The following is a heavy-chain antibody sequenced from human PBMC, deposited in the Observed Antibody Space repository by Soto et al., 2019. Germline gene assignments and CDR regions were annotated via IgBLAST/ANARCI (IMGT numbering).Heavy chain of an antibody. D-gene: IGHD2-21*02. V-gene: IGHV1-69*13. CDR3: ASSQFSPATAVQTYDS. J-gene: IGHJ4*02. CDR2: IIPIFGRA. Sequence: ASVKVSCKASGGTFSNYAISWVRQAPGQGLEWMGGIIPIFGRANNAQNFQGRITITADESTSTAYMELSSLRSEDTAVYYCASSQFSPATAVQTYDSWGQGTLVTVSS. CDR1: GGTFSNYA.